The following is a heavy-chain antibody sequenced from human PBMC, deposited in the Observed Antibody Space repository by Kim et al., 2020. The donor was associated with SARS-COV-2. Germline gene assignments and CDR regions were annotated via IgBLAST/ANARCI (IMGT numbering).Heavy chain of an antibody. Sequence: VKGRFTITRDNAKNSLYLQMNSLRAEDTAVYYCATSSHAAAGFCYYGMDVWGQGTTVTVSS. V-gene: IGHV3-11*06. J-gene: IGHJ6*02. D-gene: IGHD6-13*01. CDR3: ATSSHAAAGFCYYGMDV.